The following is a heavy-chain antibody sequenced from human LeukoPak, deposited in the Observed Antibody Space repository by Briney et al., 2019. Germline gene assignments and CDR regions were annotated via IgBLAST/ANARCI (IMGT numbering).Heavy chain of an antibody. J-gene: IGHJ4*02. Sequence: GGSLRLSCVASGFTFSSYSMNWVRQAPGKGLEWVSSISSSSSYIYYADSVKGRFTISRDNAKNSLYLQMNSLRAEDTAVYYCARDYGSGSYPPGYWGQGTLVTVSS. V-gene: IGHV3-21*01. CDR2: ISSSSSYI. CDR3: ARDYGSGSYPPGY. D-gene: IGHD3-10*01. CDR1: GFTFSSYS.